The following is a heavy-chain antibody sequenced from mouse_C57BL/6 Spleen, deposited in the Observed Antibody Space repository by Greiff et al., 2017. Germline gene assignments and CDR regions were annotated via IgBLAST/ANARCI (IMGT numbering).Heavy chain of an antibody. CDR1: GFTFSDYG. CDR2: ISSGSSTL. Sequence: EVTLMESGGGLVKPGGSLKLSCAASGFTFSDYGMHWVRQAPEKGLEGVASISSGSSTLYYAATVKGRFTISRDNAKNTLFLQMTSLRSEDTAMYYCARPGYYGRGWFACWGQGTLGTVSA. D-gene: IGHD1-1*01. J-gene: IGHJ3*01. CDR3: ARPGYYGRGWFAC. V-gene: IGHV5-17*01.